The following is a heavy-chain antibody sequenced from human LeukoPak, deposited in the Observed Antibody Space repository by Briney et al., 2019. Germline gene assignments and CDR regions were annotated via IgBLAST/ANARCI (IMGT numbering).Heavy chain of an antibody. CDR2: IYSGGST. CDR3: ARDGVAVGIDY. CDR1: RFSFSSYS. J-gene: IGHJ4*02. D-gene: IGHD6-19*01. Sequence: GGSLRLSCAASRFSFSSYSMSWVRQAPGKGLEWVSVIYSGGSTYYADSVKGRFTISRDNSKNTLYLQMNSLRAEDTAVYYCARDGVAVGIDYWGQGTLVTVSS. V-gene: IGHV3-53*01.